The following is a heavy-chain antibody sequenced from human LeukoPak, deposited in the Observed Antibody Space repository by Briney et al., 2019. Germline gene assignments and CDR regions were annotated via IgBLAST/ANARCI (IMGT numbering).Heavy chain of an antibody. CDR2: INPSGGST. D-gene: IGHD2-15*01. Sequence: GASVKVSCKASGYTFTSYYMHWVRQAPGQGLEWMGIINPSGGSTTYAQKFQGRFTMTRDTSTSTVYMELSSLRSEDTAVYYCARWPRLAHDCSGGSCYLDYWGQGTLVTVSS. CDR1: GYTFTSYY. J-gene: IGHJ4*02. CDR3: ARWPRLAHDCSGGSCYLDY. V-gene: IGHV1-46*01.